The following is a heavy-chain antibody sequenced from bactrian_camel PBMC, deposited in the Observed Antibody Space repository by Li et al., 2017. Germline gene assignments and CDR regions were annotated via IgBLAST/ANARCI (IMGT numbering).Heavy chain of an antibody. Sequence: HVQLVESGGDSVQAGGSLRLSCVVSRGTYESNCMGWFRQAPGKERERVSSITSDYTTYYSDSVKGRFTISRDNTKKTLYLQMSSLQPEDTAKYYCAPTVTANLVPYACQVVADQGTQVTVS. D-gene: IGHD1*01. V-gene: IGHV3S53*01. CDR2: ITSDYTT. CDR1: RGTYESNC. J-gene: IGHJ4*01.